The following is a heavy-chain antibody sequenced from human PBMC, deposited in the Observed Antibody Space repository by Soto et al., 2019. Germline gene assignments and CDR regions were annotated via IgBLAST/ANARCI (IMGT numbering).Heavy chain of an antibody. CDR1: GGSVYSDGYY. CDR2: IYYSGNT. J-gene: IGHJ4*02. D-gene: IGHD6-6*01. Sequence: SETLSLTCTVSGGSVYSDGYYWGWIRQSPGKGLEWIGNIYYSGNTYYNPSLKSRVTISIDTSKNQFSLQLTSVTAADTAVYYCARRSRRRFCNYWGRGSLVTVSS. V-gene: IGHV4-39*01. CDR3: ARRSRRRFCNY.